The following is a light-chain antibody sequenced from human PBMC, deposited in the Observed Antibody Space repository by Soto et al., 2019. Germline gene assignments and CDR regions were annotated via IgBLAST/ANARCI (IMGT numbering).Light chain of an antibody. CDR3: QQYGSSPRVT. J-gene: IGKJ3*01. CDR1: QSVSSSY. CDR2: GAS. Sequence: IVLTQSPGTLSLSPGERATLSCRASQSVSSSYLAWYQQKPGQAPRLLIYGASSRATGIPDRFSGSGSGTDFTLTISRLEPEDFAVYYCQQYGSSPRVTFGPGTKVDI. V-gene: IGKV3-20*01.